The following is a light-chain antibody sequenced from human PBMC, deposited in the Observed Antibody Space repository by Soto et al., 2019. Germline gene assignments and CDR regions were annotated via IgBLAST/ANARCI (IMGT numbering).Light chain of an antibody. CDR2: KVS. J-gene: IGKJ4*01. CDR1: QSLVYGDGNTY. CDR3: MQGTYWPRV. V-gene: IGKV2-30*01. Sequence: DVVLTQSPLSLPVTLGQPASISCRSSQSLVYGDGNTYLNWFQQRPGQSTRRLFYKVSIRDPGVPERFNGRWSGTEFTLKIRMVEALYVWVNYCMQGTYWPRVFGGGTKVEIK.